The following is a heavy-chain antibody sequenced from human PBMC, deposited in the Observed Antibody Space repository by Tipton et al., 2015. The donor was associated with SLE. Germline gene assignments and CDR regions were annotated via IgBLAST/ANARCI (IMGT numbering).Heavy chain of an antibody. CDR3: AKFETTTDFYLDS. D-gene: IGHD1/OR15-1a*01. CDR2: ISGGGGST. Sequence: SLRLSCATSGFTFSSYALGWVRRAPGKGLEWVSAISGGGGSTYYADFVKGRFSISIDKSKKTLFLQMNSLRVDDTATYYCAKFETTTDFYLDSWGQGTLVSVSS. V-gene: IGHV3-23*01. CDR1: GFTFSSYA. J-gene: IGHJ4*02.